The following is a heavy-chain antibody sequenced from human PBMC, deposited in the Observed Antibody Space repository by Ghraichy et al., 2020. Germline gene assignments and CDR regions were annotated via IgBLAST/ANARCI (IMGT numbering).Heavy chain of an antibody. J-gene: IGHJ6*02. CDR1: GGSFSGYY. Sequence: SETLSLTCAVYGGSFSGYYWSWIRQPPGKGLEWIGEINHSGSTNYNPSLKSRVTISVDTSKNQFSLKLSSVTAAGTAVYYCARTKAYYDSSGYYYDRAGRAYYYYGMDVWGQGTTVTVSS. CDR2: INHSGST. D-gene: IGHD3-22*01. CDR3: ARTKAYYDSSGYYYDRAGRAYYYYGMDV. V-gene: IGHV4-34*01.